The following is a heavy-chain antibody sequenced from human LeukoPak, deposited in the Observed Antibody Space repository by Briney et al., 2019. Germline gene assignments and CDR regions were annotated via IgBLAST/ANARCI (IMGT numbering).Heavy chain of an antibody. D-gene: IGHD2-2*01. V-gene: IGHV4-59*01. CDR2: IYYSGST. Sequence: SETLSLTCTVSGGSISSYYWSRIRQPPGKGLEWIGYIYYSGSTNYNPSLKSRVTISVDTSKNQFSLKLSSVTAADTAVYYCARATGYCSSTSCYRRWGLFDYWGQGTLVTVSS. CDR1: GGSISSYY. CDR3: ARATGYCSSTSCYRRWGLFDY. J-gene: IGHJ4*02.